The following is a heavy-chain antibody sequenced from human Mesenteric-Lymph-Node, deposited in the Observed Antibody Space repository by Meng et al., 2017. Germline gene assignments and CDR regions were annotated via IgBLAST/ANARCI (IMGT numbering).Heavy chain of an antibody. CDR2: INPNSGGT. Sequence: SVKVSCQASGYTFTGYYMHLVRQAPGQGLEWIVWINPNSGGTNYAQKFQGRVTITADKSTNTAYVPLSGLRSEDTAVYYCARASLYAFSSSFDYWGQGTLVTVS. V-gene: IGHV1-2*02. D-gene: IGHD2-2*01. CDR3: ARASLYAFSSSFDY. CDR1: GYTFTGYY. J-gene: IGHJ4*02.